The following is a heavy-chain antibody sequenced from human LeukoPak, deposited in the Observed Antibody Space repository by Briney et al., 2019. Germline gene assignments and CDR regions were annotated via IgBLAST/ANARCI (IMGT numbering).Heavy chain of an antibody. CDR3: ARDWYHAIDY. D-gene: IGHD2-2*01. J-gene: IGHJ4*02. Sequence: GGSLSLSCAASGFTFSSDAMHWVRQAPGKGREWVAVISYDGSNKYYADSVKGGFTISRDNAKNTLYLEMNSLRAEDTAVYYCARDWYHAIDYWGQGTLVTVSS. CDR1: GFTFSSDA. V-gene: IGHV3-30*04. CDR2: ISYDGSNK.